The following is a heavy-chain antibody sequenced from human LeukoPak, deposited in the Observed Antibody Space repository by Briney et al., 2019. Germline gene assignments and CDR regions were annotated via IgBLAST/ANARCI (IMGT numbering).Heavy chain of an antibody. CDR2: IYDSGST. Sequence: SETLSLTCTVSGGSIRSSYYYWGWIRQPPGKGLEWIGSIYDSGSTYYNPSLKSRVTISVDTSKNQFSLKLSSVTAADTAVYYCARGVGSGRYGYFQHWGQGTLVTVFS. CDR3: ARGVGSGRYGYFQH. J-gene: IGHJ1*01. V-gene: IGHV4-39*07. D-gene: IGHD6-19*01. CDR1: GGSIRSSYYY.